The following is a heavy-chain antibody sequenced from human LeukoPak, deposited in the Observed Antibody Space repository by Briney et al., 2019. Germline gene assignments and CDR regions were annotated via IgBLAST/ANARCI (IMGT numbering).Heavy chain of an antibody. Sequence: GGSLRLSCAVSGFTLSSYNMNWVRQAPGKGLEWVSYIRNSGNTIYYADSVKGRFTISRDPAKNSLYLQMNSLRAEDTAVYYCASSPSVGVDYWGQGTLVTVSS. CDR2: IRNSGNTI. CDR1: GFTLSSYN. CDR3: ASSPSVGVDY. J-gene: IGHJ4*02. V-gene: IGHV3-48*01. D-gene: IGHD3-16*01.